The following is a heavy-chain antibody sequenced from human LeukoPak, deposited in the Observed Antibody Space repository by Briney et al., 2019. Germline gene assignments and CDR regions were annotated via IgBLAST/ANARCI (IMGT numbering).Heavy chain of an antibody. CDR1: GGSISSYY. CDR2: IYTSGST. CDR3: ARGENDYVWGSYRFDY. J-gene: IGHJ4*02. V-gene: IGHV4-4*07. D-gene: IGHD3-16*02. Sequence: SETLSLTCTVSGGSISSYYWSWIRQPAGKGLEWIGRIYTSGSTNYNPSLKSRVTMSVDTSKNQFSLKLSSVTAADTAVYYCARGENDYVWGSYRFDYWGQGTLVTVSS.